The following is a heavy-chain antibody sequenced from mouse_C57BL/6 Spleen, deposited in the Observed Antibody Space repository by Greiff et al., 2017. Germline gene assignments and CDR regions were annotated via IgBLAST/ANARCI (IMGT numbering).Heavy chain of an antibody. D-gene: IGHD3-3*01. J-gene: IGHJ4*01. CDR3: VRHDEWGWGSPYAMDY. CDR1: GFSFNTYA. V-gene: IGHV10-1*01. CDR2: IRSKSNNYAT. Sequence: EVKLVESGGGLVQPKGSLKLSCAASGFSFNTYAMNWVRQAPGKGLEWVARIRSKSNNYATYYADSVKDRFTISRDDSESMLYLQMNNLKTEDTAMYYCVRHDEWGWGSPYAMDYWGQGTSVTVSS.